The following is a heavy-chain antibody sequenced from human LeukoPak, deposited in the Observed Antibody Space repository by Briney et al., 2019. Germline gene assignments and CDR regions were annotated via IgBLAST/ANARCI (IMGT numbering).Heavy chain of an antibody. CDR1: GGSISSSSYY. V-gene: IGHV4-39*07. Sequence: SETLSLTCTVSGGSISSSSYYWGWIRQPPGKGLEWIGSICYSGSTYYNPSLKSRVTISVDTSKNQFSLKLSSVTAADTAVYYCARDSRHFYCSSTSCYVFDPWGQGTLVTVSS. CDR3: ARDSRHFYCSSTSCYVFDP. J-gene: IGHJ5*02. D-gene: IGHD2-2*01. CDR2: ICYSGST.